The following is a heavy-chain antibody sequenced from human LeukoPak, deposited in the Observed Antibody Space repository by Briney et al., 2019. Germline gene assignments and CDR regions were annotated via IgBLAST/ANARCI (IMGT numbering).Heavy chain of an antibody. CDR2: IYSSGST. J-gene: IGHJ3*02. V-gene: IGHV4-4*07. CDR1: AGSISSYY. CDR3: ARGPGATTREAFDI. D-gene: IGHD1-26*01. Sequence: PSETLSLTCTVSAGSISSYYWSWIRQPPGKGLEGIGRIYSSGSTTYNPSLKSRVTMSVYTSKTQFSLKLSSVTAADTAVYYCARGPGATTREAFDIWGQGTMVTVSS.